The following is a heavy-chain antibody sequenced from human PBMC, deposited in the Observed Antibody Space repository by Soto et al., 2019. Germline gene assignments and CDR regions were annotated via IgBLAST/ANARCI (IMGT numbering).Heavy chain of an antibody. CDR1: GFTFSSYA. J-gene: IGHJ4*02. CDR2: ISGSGGST. Sequence: GGSLRLSCAASGFTFSSYATSWVRQAPGKGLEWVSAISGSGGSTYYADSVKGRFTISRDNSKNTLYLQMNSLRAEDTAVYYCAKDREASSSWYLLSLFDYWGQGTLVTVSS. D-gene: IGHD6-13*01. V-gene: IGHV3-23*01. CDR3: AKDREASSSWYLLSLFDY.